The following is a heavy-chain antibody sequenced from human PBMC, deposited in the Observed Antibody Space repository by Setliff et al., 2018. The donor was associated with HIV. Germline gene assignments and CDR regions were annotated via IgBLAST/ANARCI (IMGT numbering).Heavy chain of an antibody. Sequence: ASVKVSCKTSAYTFNSYYMHWIRPAPGQGLEWMGLIGPSGSSTTYAQNFQGRVTMSRDTSTNTVYMELSSLRSEDTAVYYCARDHIAARSVDYWGQGTRVTVS. J-gene: IGHJ4*02. V-gene: IGHV1-46*02. CDR1: AYTFNSYY. CDR3: ARDHIAARSVDY. CDR2: IGPSGSST. D-gene: IGHD6-6*01.